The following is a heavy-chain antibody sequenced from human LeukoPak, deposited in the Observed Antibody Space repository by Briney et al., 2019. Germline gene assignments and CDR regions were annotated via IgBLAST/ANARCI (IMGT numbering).Heavy chain of an antibody. D-gene: IGHD3-22*01. CDR3: ARGITTIVVREDY. J-gene: IGHJ4*02. CDR1: GFTFSSYE. V-gene: IGHV3-48*03. CDR2: ISSSGGTI. Sequence: PGGSLRLSCAASGFTFSSYEMNWVRQAPGKGLEWVSYISSSGGTIYYADSMKGRFTIPRDNAKNSLYLQMNSLRAEDTAVYYCARGITTIVVREDYWGQGTLVTVSS.